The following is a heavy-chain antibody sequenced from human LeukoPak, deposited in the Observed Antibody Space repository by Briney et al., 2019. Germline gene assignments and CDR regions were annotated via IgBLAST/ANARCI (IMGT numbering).Heavy chain of an antibody. CDR2: INHSGST. CDR3: ATRGRGYSGYGRLYYFDY. D-gene: IGHD5-12*01. J-gene: IGHJ4*02. Sequence: SETLSLTCAVYGGSFSGYYWSWIRQPPGTGLEWIGEINHSGSTNYNPSLKSRVTISVDTSKNQFSLKLRSVTAADTAVYYCATRGRGYSGYGRLYYFDYWGQGTLVTVSS. V-gene: IGHV4-34*01. CDR1: GGSFSGYY.